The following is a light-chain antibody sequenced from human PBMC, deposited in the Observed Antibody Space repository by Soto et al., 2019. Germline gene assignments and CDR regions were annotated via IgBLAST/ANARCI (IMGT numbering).Light chain of an antibody. CDR1: RSVASN. CDR2: GAS. Sequence: EIVMTQSPVNLSVSPGERATLSCRASRSVASNVAWYQQRPGQAPRLLIYGASTRATDIPARFSGSGSGTEFALTISSLQSEDSAVYYCQQYNNWPLLFGGGTKVDIK. CDR3: QQYNNWPLL. V-gene: IGKV3-15*01. J-gene: IGKJ4*01.